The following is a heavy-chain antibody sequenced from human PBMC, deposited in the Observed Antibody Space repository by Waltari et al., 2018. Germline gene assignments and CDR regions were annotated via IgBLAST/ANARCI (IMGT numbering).Heavy chain of an antibody. V-gene: IGHV3-74*01. CDR2: INTDGSSA. CDR3: ARDGGGNGYIHY. D-gene: IGHD3-16*01. J-gene: IGHJ4*02. Sequence: EVQLVESGGGLVQPGGSLRLSCEASGFTLSSSYMHWVRQGPGKGLVGVSRINTDGSSANYADSVKGRFTISRDNGKNTLYLQMNSLRAEDTAVYYCARDGGGNGYIHYWGQGTLVTVSS. CDR1: GFTLSSSY.